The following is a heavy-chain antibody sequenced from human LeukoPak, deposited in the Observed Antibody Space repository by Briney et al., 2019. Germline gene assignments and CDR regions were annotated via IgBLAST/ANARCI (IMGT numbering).Heavy chain of an antibody. CDR2: MNPNSGNT. CDR3: ARGKDTYYDFWSGSYYYGMDV. CDR1: GYTFTGYY. V-gene: IGHV1-8*02. Sequence: GASVKVSCKASGYTFTGYYMHWVRQATGQGLEWMGWMNPNSGNTGYAQKFQGRVTMTRNTSISTAYMELSSLRSEDTAVYYCARGKDTYYDFWSGSYYYGMDVWGQGTTVTVSS. D-gene: IGHD3-3*01. J-gene: IGHJ6*02.